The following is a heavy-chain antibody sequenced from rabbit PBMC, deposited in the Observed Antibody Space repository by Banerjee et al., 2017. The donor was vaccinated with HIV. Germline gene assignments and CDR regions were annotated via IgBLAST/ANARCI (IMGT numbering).Heavy chain of an antibody. V-gene: IGHV1S40*01. CDR2: VYTGSSGDT. D-gene: IGHD1-1*01. CDR1: GFSFSSNYW. Sequence: QSLEESGGDLVKPGASLTLTCTASGFSFSSNYWVWWVRQAPGKGLEYIGCVYTGSSGDTYYASWAKGRFTISKTSSTTVTLQMTSLTAADTATYLCARGYSNSAWYKSYFNLWGPGTLVTVS. J-gene: IGHJ4*01. CDR3: ARGYSNSAWYKSYFNL.